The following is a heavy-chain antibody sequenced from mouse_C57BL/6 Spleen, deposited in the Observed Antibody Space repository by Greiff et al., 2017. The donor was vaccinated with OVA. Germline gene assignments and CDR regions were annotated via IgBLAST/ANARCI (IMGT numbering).Heavy chain of an antibody. V-gene: IGHV1-42*01. CDR3: ARYEYGRYFDV. J-gene: IGHJ1*03. CDR2: INPSTGGT. CDR1: GYSFTGYY. D-gene: IGHD2-4*01. Sequence: EVQLQESGPELVKPGASVKISCKASGYSFTGYYMNWVKQSPEKSLEWIGEINPSTGGTTYTQKFKAKATMTGDKSYSTASMPLKRLTSEDSAVYYCARYEYGRYFDVWGTGTTVTASS.